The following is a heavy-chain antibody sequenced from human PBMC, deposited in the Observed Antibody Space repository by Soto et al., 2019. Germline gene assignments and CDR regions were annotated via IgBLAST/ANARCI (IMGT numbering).Heavy chain of an antibody. CDR2: ISAYNGNT. Sequence: ASVKVSCEASGYTFTSYGISWVRQAPGQGPEWMGWISAYNGNTNYAQKLQGRVTMTTDTSTSTAYMELRSLRSDDTAVYYWARVAIGGFDYGDYGPRYFDLWGRGTLVTVSS. J-gene: IGHJ2*01. CDR3: ARVAIGGFDYGDYGPRYFDL. V-gene: IGHV1-18*01. CDR1: GYTFTSYG. D-gene: IGHD4-17*01.